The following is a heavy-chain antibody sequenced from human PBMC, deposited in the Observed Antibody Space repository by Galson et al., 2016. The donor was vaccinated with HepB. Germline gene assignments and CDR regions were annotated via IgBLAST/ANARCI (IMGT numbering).Heavy chain of an antibody. D-gene: IGHD4-23*01. Sequence: QDLGKGLVWVSRINSDGTISNYADSVKGRFTISRDNAKNTLYLQMNSLRAEDTAVYFCVRDHSVVPTTAYNWFDPWGRGTLVTVSS. J-gene: IGHJ5*02. CDR3: VRDHSVVPTTAYNWFDP. CDR2: INSDGTIS. V-gene: IGHV3-74*01.